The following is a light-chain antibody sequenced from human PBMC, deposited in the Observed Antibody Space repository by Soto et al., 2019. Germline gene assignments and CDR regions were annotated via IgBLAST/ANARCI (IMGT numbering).Light chain of an antibody. CDR1: QDISTN. CDR3: LQANRVPLC. V-gene: IGKV1-12*01. Sequence: DIQMTQSPSSVSASVGDRVTITCRASQDISTNLAWYQQKPGKAPKLLIYAASSLQSGVPPRFSGSGSGTDFTLTISSLQPEDFAIYYCLQANRVPLCFGQGTRLEIK. CDR2: AAS. J-gene: IGKJ5*01.